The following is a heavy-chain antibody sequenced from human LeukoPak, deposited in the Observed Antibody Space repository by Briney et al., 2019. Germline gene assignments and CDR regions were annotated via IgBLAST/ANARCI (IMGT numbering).Heavy chain of an antibody. Sequence: GGSLRLSCVASGFTFDDYGMSWVRQAPGKGLEWVSAINWNGGRTGYADSVKGRFTISRDNAKNSLYLQMNSLRAEDTALYYCAILGGADAFDIWGQGTMVTVSS. J-gene: IGHJ3*02. CDR1: GFTFDDYG. CDR2: INWNGGRT. D-gene: IGHD3-16*01. CDR3: AILGGADAFDI. V-gene: IGHV3-20*04.